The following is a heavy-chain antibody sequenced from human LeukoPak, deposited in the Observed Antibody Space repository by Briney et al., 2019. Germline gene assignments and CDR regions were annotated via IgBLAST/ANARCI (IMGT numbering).Heavy chain of an antibody. D-gene: IGHD3-16*02. CDR3: ARVQGSYGSGTGWFRYYYMDV. J-gene: IGHJ6*03. CDR2: IYTSGST. Sequence: PSETLSLTCTVSGGSISSGDYYWSWIRQPAGKGLEWIGRIYTSGSTNYNPSLKSRVTISVDTSKNQFSLKLSSVTAADTAVYYCARVQGSYGSGTGWFRYYYMDVWGKGTTITISS. CDR1: GGSISSGDYY. V-gene: IGHV4-61*02.